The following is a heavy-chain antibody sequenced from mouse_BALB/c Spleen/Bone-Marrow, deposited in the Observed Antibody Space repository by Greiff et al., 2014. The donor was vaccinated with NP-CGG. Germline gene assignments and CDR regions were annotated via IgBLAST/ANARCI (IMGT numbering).Heavy chain of an antibody. V-gene: IGHV1-18*01. CDR3: ARGRFAY. Sequence: VQLQQSGPELVKPGASVKISCKTSGYTFTEYTIHWVKQSHGKSLEWIGNINPNIGGTTYNQKFKGKATLTVDMSSSTAYMDLRSLSSEDSAVYYCARGRFAYWGQGTLVTVSA. CDR1: GYTFTEYT. CDR2: INPNIGGT. J-gene: IGHJ3*01.